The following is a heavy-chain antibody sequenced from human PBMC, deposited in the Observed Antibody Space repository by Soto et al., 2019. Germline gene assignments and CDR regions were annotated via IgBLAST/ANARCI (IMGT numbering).Heavy chain of an antibody. J-gene: IGHJ6*02. CDR3: ATVHTRPEQGYYYYGMDV. CDR2: FYTADGEK. Sequence: APVKVSRKGSGYTPTEFSIHWVRQAPVKGLQWMGGFYTADGEKIYAQRVQGRVPMTEDTYTDTAYMELSSLRSEDTALYYCATVHTRPEQGYYYYGMDVWGRGTTVTVSS. D-gene: IGHD6-13*01. V-gene: IGHV1-24*01. CDR1: GYTPTEFS.